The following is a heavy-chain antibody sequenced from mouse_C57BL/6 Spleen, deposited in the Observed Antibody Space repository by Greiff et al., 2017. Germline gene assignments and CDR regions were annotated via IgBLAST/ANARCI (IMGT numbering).Heavy chain of an antibody. D-gene: IGHD1-1*01. CDR1: GYTFTSYW. CDR3: ARKGIDYGSSYSDWYFDV. J-gene: IGHJ1*03. V-gene: IGHV1-50*01. Sequence: QVQLQQPGAELVKPGASVKLSCKASGYTFTSYWMQWVQQRPGQGLEWIGEIDPSDSYTNYNQKFKGKATLTVDTSSSTAYMQLSSLTSEDSAVYYCARKGIDYGSSYSDWYFDVWGTGTTVTVSS. CDR2: IDPSDSYT.